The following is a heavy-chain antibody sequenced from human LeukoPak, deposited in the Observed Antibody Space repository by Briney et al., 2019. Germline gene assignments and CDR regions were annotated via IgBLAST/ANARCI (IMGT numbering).Heavy chain of an antibody. Sequence: GGSLRLFCAASGFTFSSYGMHWVRQAPGKGLEWVAVIWYDGSNKYYADSAKGRFTISRDNSKNTLYLQMNSLRAEDTAVYYCARHYGDYFDYWGQGTLVTVSS. CDR2: IWYDGSNK. J-gene: IGHJ4*02. CDR1: GFTFSSYG. CDR3: ARHYGDYFDY. D-gene: IGHD4-17*01. V-gene: IGHV3-33*01.